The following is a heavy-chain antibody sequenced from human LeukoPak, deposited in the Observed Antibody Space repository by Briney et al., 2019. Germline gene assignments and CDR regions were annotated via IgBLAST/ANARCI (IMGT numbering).Heavy chain of an antibody. CDR1: GDSISSRSYY. D-gene: IGHD6-13*01. J-gene: IGHJ4*02. CDR2: IYYSGST. Sequence: PSETLSLTCTVSGDSISSRSYYWGWIRQPPGKGLEWIGSIYYSGSTYYNPSLKSRVTISVNTSKNQFSLRLSSVNAADTAVYYCARDILATSIAAPYYWGQGTLVTVSS. V-gene: IGHV4-39*07. CDR3: ARDILATSIAAPYY.